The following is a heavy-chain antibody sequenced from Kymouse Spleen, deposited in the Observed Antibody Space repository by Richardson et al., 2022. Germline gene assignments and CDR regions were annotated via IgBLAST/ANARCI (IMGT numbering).Heavy chain of an antibody. Sequence: QVQLVESGGGVVQPGRSLRLSCAASGFTFSSYGMHWVRQAPGKGLEWVAVIWYDGSNKYYADSVKGRFTISRDNSKNTLYLQMNSLRAEDTAVYYCAREIAARDYYYYGMDVWGQGTTVTVSS. CDR2: IWYDGSNK. J-gene: IGHJ6*02. CDR3: AREIAARDYYYYGMDV. CDR1: GFTFSSYG. V-gene: IGHV3-33*01. D-gene: IGHD6-6*01.